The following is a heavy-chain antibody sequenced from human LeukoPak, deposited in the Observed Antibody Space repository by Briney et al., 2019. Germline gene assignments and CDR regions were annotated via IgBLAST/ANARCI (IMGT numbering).Heavy chain of an antibody. Sequence: GESLKISCKGSGYSFTSYWIGWVRQMPGKGLEWMGIIYPGDSDTRYSPSFQGQVTISADKSISTAYLQWSSLKASDTAMYYCARQIGYCGGGSCHGGLDYWGQGTLVTVSS. CDR3: ARQIGYCGGGSCHGGLDY. CDR1: GYSFTSYW. J-gene: IGHJ4*02. V-gene: IGHV5-51*01. CDR2: IYPGDSDT. D-gene: IGHD2-15*01.